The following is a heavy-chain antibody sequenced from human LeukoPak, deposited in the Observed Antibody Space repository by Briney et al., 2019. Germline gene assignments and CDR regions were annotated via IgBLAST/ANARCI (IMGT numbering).Heavy chain of an antibody. CDR1: GFTLSGYA. Sequence: GGSLRLSCAASGFTLSGYAMSWVRQAPGNGLEWVSVISGRGSSIYYADSVKGRFTISRDISKNTQYLQMNSLRAEDTAVYYCAEWREAARHYFDYWGQGTLVTVSS. CDR3: AEWREAARHYFDY. CDR2: ISGRGSSI. V-gene: IGHV3-23*01. J-gene: IGHJ4*02. D-gene: IGHD6-6*01.